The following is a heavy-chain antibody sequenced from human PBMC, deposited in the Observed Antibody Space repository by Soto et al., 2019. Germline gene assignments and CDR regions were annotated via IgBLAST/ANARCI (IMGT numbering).Heavy chain of an antibody. CDR2: VNQDGSEK. CDR3: ARDRFSNPLFDS. CDR1: GFTFSTYW. Sequence: VQLVESGGALVQPGGSLRLSCAASGFTFSTYWMSWVRQAPGKGLEWVGNVNQDGSEKYYVDSVKGRFTISRDNAKNSLYLLMNSLRAEDTAVYYCARDRFSNPLFDSWGQGTLVTVSS. J-gene: IGHJ4*02. V-gene: IGHV3-7*01.